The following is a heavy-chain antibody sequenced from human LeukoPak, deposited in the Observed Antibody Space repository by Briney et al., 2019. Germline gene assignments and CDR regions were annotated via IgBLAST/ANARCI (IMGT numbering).Heavy chain of an antibody. V-gene: IGHV3-30*02. D-gene: IGHD3-16*02. J-gene: IGHJ6*02. Sequence: TGGSLRLSCAAPGFTFSSYGMHWVRQAPGKGLEWVAFIRYDGSNKYYADSVKGRFTISRDNSKNTLYLQMNSLRAEDTAVYYCASPLRLGELSPPDVWGQGTTVTVSS. CDR3: ASPLRLGELSPPDV. CDR2: IRYDGSNK. CDR1: GFTFSSYG.